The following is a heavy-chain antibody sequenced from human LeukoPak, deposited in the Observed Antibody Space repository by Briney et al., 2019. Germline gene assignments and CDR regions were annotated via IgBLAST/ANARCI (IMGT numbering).Heavy chain of an antibody. Sequence: GGSLRLSCAVSGFTFSNFWMSWVRQAPGRGLEWVANIHPEGNEKYHVESVKGRFTIPRENTKHLLFLQMNSLRVEHTAVYYCARGDDFPGDHWGQGTLVTVSS. CDR2: IHPEGNEK. D-gene: IGHD2/OR15-2a*01. J-gene: IGHJ4*02. CDR1: GFTFSNFW. V-gene: IGHV3-7*04. CDR3: ARGDDFPGDH.